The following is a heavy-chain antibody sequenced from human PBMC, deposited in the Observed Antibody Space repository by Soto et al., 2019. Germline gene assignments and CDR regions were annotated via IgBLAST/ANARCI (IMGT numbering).Heavy chain of an antibody. J-gene: IGHJ4*02. CDR3: ARRLSYSSGWDS. V-gene: IGHV5-51*01. CDR1: GDSFNSHW. D-gene: IGHD6-19*01. Sequence: GESLKISCKGSGDSFNSHWIGWVRQMPGKGLEWMGIIYPIDSTTRYSPSFQGQVIISADKSISTAYLQWSSVKASDTAMYYCARRLSYSSGWDSWGQGTLVTV. CDR2: IYPIDSTT.